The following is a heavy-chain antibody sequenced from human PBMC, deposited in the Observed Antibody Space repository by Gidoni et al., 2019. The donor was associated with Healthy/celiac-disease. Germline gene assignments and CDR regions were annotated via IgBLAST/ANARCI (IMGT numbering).Heavy chain of an antibody. V-gene: IGHV3-74*01. Sequence: EVQLVESGGGLVQPGGSLRLSCAASGFTFSSYWMHWVRQAPGKGLVWVSRINSDGSSTSYADSVKGRFTISRDNAKNTLYLQMNSLRAEDTAVYYCARSGQLHPLYYYYYYMDVWGKGTTVTVSS. CDR1: GFTFSSYW. J-gene: IGHJ6*03. D-gene: IGHD2-2*01. CDR2: INSDGSST. CDR3: ARSGQLHPLYYYYYYMDV.